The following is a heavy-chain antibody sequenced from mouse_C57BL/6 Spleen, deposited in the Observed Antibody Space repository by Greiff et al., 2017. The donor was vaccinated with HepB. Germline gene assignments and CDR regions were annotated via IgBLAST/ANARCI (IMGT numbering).Heavy chain of an antibody. CDR3: ARNGADYYASGLYAMDY. J-gene: IGHJ4*01. CDR2: INPYNGGT. D-gene: IGHD1-1*01. Sequence: EVQLQESGPVLVKPGASVKMSCKASGYTFTDYYMNWVKQSHGKSLEWIGVINPYNGGTSYNQKFKGKATLTVDKSSSTAYMELNSLTSEDSAVYYCARNGADYYASGLYAMDYWVKEPQSPSPQ. V-gene: IGHV1-19*01. CDR1: GYTFTDYY.